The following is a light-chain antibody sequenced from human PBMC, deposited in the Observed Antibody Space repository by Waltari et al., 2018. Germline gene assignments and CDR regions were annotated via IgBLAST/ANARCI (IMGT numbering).Light chain of an antibody. V-gene: IGKV3-20*01. CDR2: AAF. CDR3: QQYGSSPRP. J-gene: IGKJ1*01. Sequence: DIVLTQSPATLSLSPGERATLSCRASQSVIGSYLAWYQQKPGQAPRLLLYAAFSRATGIPDMFSGSGSGTDFTLIISRLEPEDFAVYYCQQYGSSPRPFGQGTKVEIK. CDR1: QSVIGSY.